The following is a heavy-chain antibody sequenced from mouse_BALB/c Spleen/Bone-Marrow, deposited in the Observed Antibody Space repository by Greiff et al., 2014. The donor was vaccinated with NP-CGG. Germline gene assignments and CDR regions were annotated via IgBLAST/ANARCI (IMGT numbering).Heavy chain of an antibody. Sequence: EVQLVESGGGLVQPGGSRKVSCAASGFTFSSFGMHWVRQAPEKGLEWVAYISSGSSTIYYADTVKGRFTISRDNPKNTLFLQMTSLRSEDTAMYYCARSTKITTGYYYAMDYWGQGTSVTVSS. CDR3: ARSTKITTGYYYAMDY. V-gene: IGHV5-17*02. CDR2: ISSGSSTI. J-gene: IGHJ4*01. CDR1: GFTFSSFG. D-gene: IGHD2-4*01.